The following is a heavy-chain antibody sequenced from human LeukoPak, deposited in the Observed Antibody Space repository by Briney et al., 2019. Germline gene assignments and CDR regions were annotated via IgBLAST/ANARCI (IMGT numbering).Heavy chain of an antibody. CDR2: IWYDGSNK. Sequence: GGSLRLSCAASGLTFSSYDMHWVRQAPGKGLEWVARIWYDGSNKNYADSVKGRFTISRDNSKNTLFLQMNSLRAEDTAVYYCAREASDAFDIWGQGTMVTVSS. CDR3: AREASDAFDI. V-gene: IGHV3-33*01. J-gene: IGHJ3*02. CDR1: GLTFSSYD.